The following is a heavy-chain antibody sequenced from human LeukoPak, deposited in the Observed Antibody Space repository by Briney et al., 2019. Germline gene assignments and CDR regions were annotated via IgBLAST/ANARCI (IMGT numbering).Heavy chain of an antibody. CDR1: GFMFSSYW. CDR2: IKQAGSEN. CDR3: AKHDSPAAEYFQH. J-gene: IGHJ1*01. Sequence: GGSLRLSCAASGFMFSSYWMTWVRQAPGKGLEWVANIKQAGSENSYVDSVKGRFTISRDNSKTTLYLQMNSLRAEDTAVYYCAKHDSPAAEYFQHWGQGTLVTVSS. V-gene: IGHV3-7*01. D-gene: IGHD2-15*01.